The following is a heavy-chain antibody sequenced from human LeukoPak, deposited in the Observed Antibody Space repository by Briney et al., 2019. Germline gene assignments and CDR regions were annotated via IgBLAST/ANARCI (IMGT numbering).Heavy chain of an antibody. CDR1: GYSFTSYW. CDR2: IYPGDSDT. CDR3: AAAGYYDSSGYLFADAFDI. J-gene: IGHJ3*02. V-gene: IGHV5-51*01. Sequence: GESLKISCKGSGYSFTSYWIGWVRQMPGKGLEWMGIIYPGDSDTRYSPSFQGQVTISADKSISTAYLQWSSLKASDTAMYYCAAAGYYDSSGYLFADAFDIWGQGTVVTVSS. D-gene: IGHD3-22*01.